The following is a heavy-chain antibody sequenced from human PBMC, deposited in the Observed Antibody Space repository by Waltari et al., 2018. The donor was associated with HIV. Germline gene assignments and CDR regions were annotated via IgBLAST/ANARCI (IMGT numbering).Heavy chain of an antibody. V-gene: IGHV3-48*02. J-gene: IGHJ5*02. CDR1: GFTFSSYS. CDR3: AGGLMTTSPT. Sequence: EVQLVESGGGLVQPGGSLGLSWAAFGFTFSSYSMNWVRQAPGKGLEWVSYISSSSSTIYYADSVKGRFTISRDNAKNSLYLQMNSLRDEDTAVYYCAGGLMTTSPTWGQGTLVTVSS. CDR2: ISSSSSTI. D-gene: IGHD4-17*01.